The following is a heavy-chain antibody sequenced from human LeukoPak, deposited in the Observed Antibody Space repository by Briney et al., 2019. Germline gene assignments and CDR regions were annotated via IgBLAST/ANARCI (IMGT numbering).Heavy chain of an antibody. CDR3: ARDLAAAIPYYYYMDV. Sequence: SETLSLTCTVSGGSISSYYWSWIRQPPGKGLEWIGYIYYSGSTNYNPSLKSRVTISVDTPKNQFSLKLSSVTAADTAVYYCARDLAAAIPYYYYMDVWGKGTTVTVSS. CDR2: IYYSGST. V-gene: IGHV4-59*01. J-gene: IGHJ6*03. D-gene: IGHD6-13*01. CDR1: GGSISSYY.